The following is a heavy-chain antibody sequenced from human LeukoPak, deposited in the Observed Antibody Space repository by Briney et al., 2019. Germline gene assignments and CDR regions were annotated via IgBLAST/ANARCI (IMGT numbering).Heavy chain of an antibody. V-gene: IGHV3-23*01. CDR1: GLTFSSYA. CDR2: ISGGGGVK. CDR3: AKERGGYFYGQFDY. J-gene: IGHJ4*02. Sequence: GGSLRLSCAASGLTFSSYAMSWVRQAPGKGLEWVSGISGGGGVKYYADSVKGRFTVSRDNSKNTLYLQMNSLRAEDTAVYYCAKERGGYFYGQFDYWGRGTLVSVCS. D-gene: IGHD5-18*01.